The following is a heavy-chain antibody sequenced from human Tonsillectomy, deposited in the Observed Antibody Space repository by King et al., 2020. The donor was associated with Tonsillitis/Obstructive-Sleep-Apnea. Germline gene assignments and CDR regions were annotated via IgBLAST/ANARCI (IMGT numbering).Heavy chain of an antibody. CDR2: IRSKAYGGTT. Sequence: VQLVESGGGLVQPGRSLRLSCKGSGFTFGDYGMSWVRQAPGKGLEWVGFIRSKAYGGTTDYAASVKGRFTISRDDYKIIAYLQMNSLKTEDTAVYYCTRDSSSNDFWCGYYLDYWGQGTLVTVSS. V-gene: IGHV3-49*04. CDR3: TRDSSSNDFWCGYYLDY. D-gene: IGHD3-3*01. J-gene: IGHJ4*02. CDR1: GFTFGDYG.